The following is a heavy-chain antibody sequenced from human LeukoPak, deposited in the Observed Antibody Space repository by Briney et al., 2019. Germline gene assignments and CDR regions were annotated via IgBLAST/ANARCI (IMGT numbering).Heavy chain of an antibody. D-gene: IGHD4-11*01. Sequence: PGGSLRLSCAASGLTFSSYVMTWVRQAPGKGLEWVSTISGSGDSTYYADSVKGRFTISRDNSKNTVYLQVNSLRAEDTAVYYCAKDAGMDDYSNHFGGQGTLVTVSS. J-gene: IGHJ4*02. CDR1: GLTFSSYV. CDR3: AKDAGMDDYSNHF. CDR2: ISGSGDST. V-gene: IGHV3-23*01.